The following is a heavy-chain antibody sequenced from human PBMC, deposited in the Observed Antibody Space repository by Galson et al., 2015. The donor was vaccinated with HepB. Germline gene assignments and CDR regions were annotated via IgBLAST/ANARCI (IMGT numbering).Heavy chain of an antibody. CDR1: GFTFSSYW. Sequence: SLRLSCAASGFTFSSYWMSWVRQAPGKGLEWVANIKQDGSEKYYVDSVKGRFTISRDNAKNSLYLQMNSLRAEDTAVYYCAARHYCSSTSCHPDHYYYYGMDVWGQGTTVTVSS. V-gene: IGHV3-7*01. CDR3: AARHYCSSTSCHPDHYYYYGMDV. J-gene: IGHJ6*02. D-gene: IGHD2-2*01. CDR2: IKQDGSEK.